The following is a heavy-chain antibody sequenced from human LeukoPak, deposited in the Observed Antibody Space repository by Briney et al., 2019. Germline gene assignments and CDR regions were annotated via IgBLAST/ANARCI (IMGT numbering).Heavy chain of an antibody. CDR3: ARAWTTSSHFDY. V-gene: IGHV1-46*01. Sequence: GASVKVSCKASGYTFTSYYMHWMRQAPGQGLEWMGIINPSGGGTRYAQQFQGRVTMTRNTSTSTVSMELSSLRSEDTAVYYCARAWTTSSHFDYWGQGTLVTVSS. D-gene: IGHD6-6*01. CDR1: GYTFTSYY. CDR2: INPSGGGT. J-gene: IGHJ4*02.